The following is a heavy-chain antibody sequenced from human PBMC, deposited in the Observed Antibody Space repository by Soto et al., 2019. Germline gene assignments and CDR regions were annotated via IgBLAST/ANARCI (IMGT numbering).Heavy chain of an antibody. CDR2: INSDGSVS. J-gene: IGHJ6*03. Sequence: EVQLVESGGGLVQPGGSLRLSCAASGFTFSNYWMYWVRQAPGKGLVWVSRINSDGSVSSYADSVKGRLTISRDNVKNPLHLPMSCLRAEDTAVYYCARGDCVGGPCYSLAGSFYYYMEVGGKGTTVTVFS. V-gene: IGHV3-74*01. CDR1: GFTFSNYW. D-gene: IGHD2-15*01. CDR3: ARGDCVGGPCYSLAGSFYYYMEV.